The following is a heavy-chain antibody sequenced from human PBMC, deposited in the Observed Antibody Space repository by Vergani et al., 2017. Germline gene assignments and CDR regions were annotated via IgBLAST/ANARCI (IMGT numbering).Heavy chain of an antibody. V-gene: IGHV4-61*05. Sequence: QLQLQESGPGLVKPSETLSLTCTVSGGSISSSSYYWGWIRQPPGKGLEWIGYIYYSGSTNYNPSLKSRVTISVDTSKNQFSLKLSSVTAADTAVYYCARQGSSHDSSGYSAHWYFDLWGRGTLVTVSS. CDR2: IYYSGST. D-gene: IGHD3-22*01. J-gene: IGHJ2*01. CDR1: GGSISSSSYY. CDR3: ARQGSSHDSSGYSAHWYFDL.